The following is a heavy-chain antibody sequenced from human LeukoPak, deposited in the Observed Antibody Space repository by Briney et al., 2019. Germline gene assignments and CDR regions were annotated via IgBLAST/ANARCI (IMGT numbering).Heavy chain of an antibody. Sequence: SETLSLTCTVSGGSISSYYWNWIRQPPGKGLEWIAYISYSGSTNYNPSLRSRVTISLDTSKNHFSLKLSSVTAADTAVYYCARQSSGYDLGPFAYWGQGTLVTVSS. CDR3: ARQSSGYDLGPFAY. V-gene: IGHV4-59*08. J-gene: IGHJ4*02. CDR1: GGSISSYY. CDR2: ISYSGST. D-gene: IGHD5-12*01.